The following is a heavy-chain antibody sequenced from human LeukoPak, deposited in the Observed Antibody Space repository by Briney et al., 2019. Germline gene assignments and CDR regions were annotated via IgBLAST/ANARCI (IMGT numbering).Heavy chain of an antibody. J-gene: IGHJ5*02. CDR2: INAGNGNT. CDR3: AREVASSSWARGFDP. D-gene: IGHD6-13*01. Sequence: ASVKVSCKASGYTFTSYAMHWVRQAPGQRLEWMGWINAGNGNTKYSQKFQGRVTITTDESTSTAYMELSSLRSEDTAVYYCAREVASSSWARGFDPWGQGTLVTVSS. CDR1: GYTFTSYA. V-gene: IGHV1-3*01.